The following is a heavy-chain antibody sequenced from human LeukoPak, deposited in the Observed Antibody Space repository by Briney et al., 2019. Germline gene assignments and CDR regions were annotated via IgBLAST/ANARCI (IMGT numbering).Heavy chain of an antibody. V-gene: IGHV3-23*01. Sequence: GGSLRLSCAASGFTFSSYAMSWVRQAPGKGLEWVSAISGSGGSTYYADSVKGRFTISRDNSKNTLFLQMNSLRAEDTAVYYCAKGSGSQPQFSVDYWGQGTLVTVSS. CDR2: ISGSGGST. J-gene: IGHJ4*02. CDR1: GFTFSSYA. CDR3: AKGSGSQPQFSVDY. D-gene: IGHD1-1*01.